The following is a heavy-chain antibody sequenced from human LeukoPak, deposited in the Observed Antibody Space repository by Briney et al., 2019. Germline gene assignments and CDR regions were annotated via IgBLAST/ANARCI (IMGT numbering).Heavy chain of an antibody. D-gene: IGHD3-22*01. CDR1: GGTFSSYA. CDR2: IIPIFGTA. V-gene: IGHV1-69*13. J-gene: IGHJ4*02. CDR3: AAVTSYYYDSRGSTLFDY. Sequence: ASVKVSCKASGGTFSSYAISWVRQAPGQGLEWMGGIIPIFGTANYAQKFQGRVTITADESTSTAYMELSSLRSEDTAVYYCAAVTSYYYDSRGSTLFDYWGQGTLVTVSS.